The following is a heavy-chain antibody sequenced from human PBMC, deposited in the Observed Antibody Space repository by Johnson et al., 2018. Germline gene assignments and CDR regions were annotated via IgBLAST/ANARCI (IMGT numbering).Heavy chain of an antibody. CDR3: ARDRGDCSGGSCWGYFLH. D-gene: IGHD2-15*01. V-gene: IGHV3-33*01. Sequence: QVQLVQSGGGVVQPGRSLRLTCAASGFTFSSHGMHWVRQAPGKGLEWVAVIWSVGSKKYYADSWKGLFTVSRDNSKNTLYLQMDSLRAEDTAIYYCARDRGDCSGGSCWGYFLHWGQGTLVTVSS. CDR1: GFTFSSHG. J-gene: IGHJ1*01. CDR2: IWSVGSKK.